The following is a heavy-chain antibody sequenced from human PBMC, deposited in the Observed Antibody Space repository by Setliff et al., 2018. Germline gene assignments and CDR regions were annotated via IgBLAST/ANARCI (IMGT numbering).Heavy chain of an antibody. CDR1: GYTFTGYY. D-gene: IGHD3-3*01. Sequence: ASVKVSCKASGYTFTGYYMHWVRQAPGQRLEWMGWINAGNGNTKYSRKFQGRVTITRDTSASTAYMELSRLTYEDTAVYYCARDDDDFYSGYPYMDVWGKGTTVTVSS. CDR3: ARDDDDFYSGYPYMDV. J-gene: IGHJ6*03. CDR2: INAGNGNT. V-gene: IGHV1-3*01.